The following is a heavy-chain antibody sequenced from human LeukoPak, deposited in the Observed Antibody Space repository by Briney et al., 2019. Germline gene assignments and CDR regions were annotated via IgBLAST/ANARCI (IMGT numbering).Heavy chain of an antibody. Sequence: GGSLRLSCAASGFTFSSYSMNWVRQAPGKGLEWVSAISGSGGSTYYADSVKGRFTISRDNSKNTLYLQMNSLRAEDTAVYYCVKSPFYGGNSPQLYYLDYWGQGTLVTVFS. CDR3: VKSPFYGGNSPQLYYLDY. J-gene: IGHJ4*02. CDR1: GFTFSSYS. V-gene: IGHV3-23*01. D-gene: IGHD4-23*01. CDR2: ISGSGGST.